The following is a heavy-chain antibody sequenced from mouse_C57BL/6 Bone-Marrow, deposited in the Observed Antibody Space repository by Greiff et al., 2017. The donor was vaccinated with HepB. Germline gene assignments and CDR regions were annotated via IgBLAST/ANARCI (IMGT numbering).Heavy chain of an antibody. J-gene: IGHJ2*01. D-gene: IGHD1-1*01. Sequence: QVQLKQSGAELARPGASVKLSCKASGYTFTSYGISWVKQRTGQGLEWIGEIYPRSGNTYYNEKFKGKATLTADKSSSTAYMELRSLTSEDSAVYFCARGGPGPSTGYYFDYWGQGTTLTVSS. V-gene: IGHV1-81*01. CDR1: GYTFTSYG. CDR2: IYPRSGNT. CDR3: ARGGPGPSTGYYFDY.